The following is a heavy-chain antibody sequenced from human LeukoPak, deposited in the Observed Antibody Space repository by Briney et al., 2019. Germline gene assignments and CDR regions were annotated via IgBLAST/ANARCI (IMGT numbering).Heavy chain of an antibody. CDR1: GFTFSSYS. CDR3: ARDPDVAGTTNYFDY. V-gene: IGHV3-30*03. Sequence: GGSLRLSCAASGFTFSSYSMNWVRQAPGKGLEWVAVISYDGSNKYYADSVKGRFTISRDNSKNTLYLQMNSLRAEDTAVYYCARDPDVAGTTNYFDYWGQGTLVTVSS. CDR2: ISYDGSNK. D-gene: IGHD6-19*01. J-gene: IGHJ4*02.